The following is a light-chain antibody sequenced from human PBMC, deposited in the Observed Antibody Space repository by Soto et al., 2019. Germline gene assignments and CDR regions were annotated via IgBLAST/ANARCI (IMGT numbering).Light chain of an antibody. V-gene: IGLV2-14*01. CDR1: SSDVGGHNY. Sequence: QSALTQPASVSGSPGQSITISCTGTSSDVGGHNYVSWYQQQHAGTAPKLMIYEVSNRPSGVSNRFSGSASANTASLTISGLQAEDEAAYYCSSFTSSNTWVFGGGTKVTVL. CDR3: SSFTSSNTWV. J-gene: IGLJ3*02. CDR2: EVS.